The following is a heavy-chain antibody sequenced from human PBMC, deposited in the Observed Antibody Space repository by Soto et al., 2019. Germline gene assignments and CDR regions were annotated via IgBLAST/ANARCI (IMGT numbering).Heavy chain of an antibody. V-gene: IGHV1-18*01. CDR2: ISAYNGNT. J-gene: IGHJ4*02. D-gene: IGHD3-22*01. CDR3: ARGLTPTYYYDSSGYSH. CDR1: GYTFTGYG. Sequence: APVKCSCKASGYTFTGYGISRVRQAPRQGLEWMGWISAYNGNTNYAQKLQGRVTMTTDTSTSTAYMELRSLRSDDTAVYYCARGLTPTYYYDSSGYSHWGQGTLVTVSS.